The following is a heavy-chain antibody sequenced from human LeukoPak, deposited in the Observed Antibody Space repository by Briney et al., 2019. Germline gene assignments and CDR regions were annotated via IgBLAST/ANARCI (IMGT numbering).Heavy chain of an antibody. J-gene: IGHJ4*02. CDR2: ISSRTNYI. CDR1: GFTFSSYA. CDR3: ARATNSWTYLHFDL. V-gene: IGHV3-21*01. Sequence: PGGSLRLSCAASGFTFSSYAMTWVRQAPGKGLEWVSSISSRTNYIYYANSVKGRFTISRNNAWNSLSLQMNSLRAEDTAVYYCARATNSWTYLHFDLWGQGTLVTVSS. D-gene: IGHD3/OR15-3a*01.